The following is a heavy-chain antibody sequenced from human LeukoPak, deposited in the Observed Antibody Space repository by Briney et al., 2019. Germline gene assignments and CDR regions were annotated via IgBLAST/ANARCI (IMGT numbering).Heavy chain of an antibody. CDR3: ASYGGNGEYYFDY. Sequence: SETLSLTCTVSGGSISSYYWSWIQQPAGKGLEWIGRIYTSGSTNYNPSLKSRVTMSVDTSKNQFSLKLSSVTAADTAVYYCASYGGNGEYYFDYWGQGTLVTVSS. J-gene: IGHJ4*02. CDR1: GGSISSYY. CDR2: IYTSGST. D-gene: IGHD4-23*01. V-gene: IGHV4-4*07.